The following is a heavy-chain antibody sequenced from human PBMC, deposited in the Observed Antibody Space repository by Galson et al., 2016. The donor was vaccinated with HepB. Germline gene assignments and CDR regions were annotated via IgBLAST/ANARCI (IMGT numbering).Heavy chain of an antibody. D-gene: IGHD3-10*01. V-gene: IGHV4-59*08. Sequence: SETLSLTCSVSGGSLTTYYWTWIRQPPGKGLEFVGFIYYSGATSYSPSLQSRVTISVNMSKNQFSLKLTSVTAADTAVYFCARRSHDAYGSGSLDYWGPGTLVTVSS. CDR1: GGSLTTYY. CDR3: ARRSHDAYGSGSLDY. CDR2: IYYSGAT. J-gene: IGHJ4*02.